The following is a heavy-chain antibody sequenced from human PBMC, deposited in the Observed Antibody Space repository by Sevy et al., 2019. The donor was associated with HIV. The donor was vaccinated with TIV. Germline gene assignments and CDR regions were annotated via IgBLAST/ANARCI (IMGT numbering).Heavy chain of an antibody. CDR2: IKQDGSGK. D-gene: IGHD1-20*01. CDR1: GFTFSSFF. Sequence: GGSLRLSCAASGFTFSSFFMSWVRQAPGKGLEWVANIKQDGSGKYYVDSVKGRFTISRDNARNSGYLQMNSLRAEDTGVYYCARDLTAPYYYYGMDVWGQGTMVTVSS. J-gene: IGHJ6*02. CDR3: ARDLTAPYYYYGMDV. V-gene: IGHV3-7*01.